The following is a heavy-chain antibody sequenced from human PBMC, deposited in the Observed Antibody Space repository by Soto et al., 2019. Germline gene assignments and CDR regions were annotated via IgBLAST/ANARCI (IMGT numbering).Heavy chain of an antibody. J-gene: IGHJ4*02. V-gene: IGHV4-34*01. CDR1: GQSFSGHS. Sequence: QVQLQQWGAGLVKPSETLSLSCAVYGQSFSGHSWAWICQPPGKGLEWIGEINESGSTYYNPSLKSRVTISTDTSKNQFSLKLSSVSAADTAAYFCARGSGIVALPGELEDVNYDYWGQGTLVNVSS. D-gene: IGHD1-1*01. CDR3: ARGSGIVALPGELEDVNYDY. CDR2: INESGST.